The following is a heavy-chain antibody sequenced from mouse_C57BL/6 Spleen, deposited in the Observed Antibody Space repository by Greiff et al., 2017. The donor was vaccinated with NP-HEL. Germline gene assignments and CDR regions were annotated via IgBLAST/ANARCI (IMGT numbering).Heavy chain of an antibody. CDR3: ARPDYGMDRYFDV. Sequence: QVQLQQPGAELVMPGASVKLSCKASGYTFTSYWMHWVKQRPGQGLEWIGEIDPSDSYTNYNQKFKGKSTLTVDKSSSTAYMPLSSLTSEDSAVYYCARPDYGMDRYFDVWGTGTTVTVSS. J-gene: IGHJ1*03. D-gene: IGHD1-1*01. CDR2: IDPSDSYT. CDR1: GYTFTSYW. V-gene: IGHV1-69*01.